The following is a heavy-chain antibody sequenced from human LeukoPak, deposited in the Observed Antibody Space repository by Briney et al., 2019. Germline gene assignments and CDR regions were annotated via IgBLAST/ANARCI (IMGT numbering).Heavy chain of an antibody. CDR2: ISSSSSYI. J-gene: IGHJ1*01. D-gene: IGHD6-19*01. Sequence: PGGSLRLSCAASGFTFSSYSMNWVRQAPGKGLEWVSSISSSSSYIYYADSVKGRFTISRDNAKNSLYLQMNSLRAEDTAVYYCARERQWLVRGYFQHWGQGTLVTVSS. V-gene: IGHV3-21*01. CDR3: ARERQWLVRGYFQH. CDR1: GFTFSSYS.